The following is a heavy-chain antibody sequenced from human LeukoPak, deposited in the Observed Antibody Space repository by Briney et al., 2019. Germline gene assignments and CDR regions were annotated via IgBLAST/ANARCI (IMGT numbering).Heavy chain of an antibody. D-gene: IGHD3-10*01. Sequence: NPGGSLRLSCAASGVTFSNAWMSWVRQAPGKGLEWVGRIKSKTDGGTTDYAAPVKGRFTISRDDSKNTLYLQMNSLKTEDTAVYYCTTGITMLRGVIHLIDYWGQGTLVNASS. J-gene: IGHJ4*02. CDR1: GVTFSNAW. CDR3: TTGITMLRGVIHLIDY. CDR2: IKSKTDGGTT. V-gene: IGHV3-15*01.